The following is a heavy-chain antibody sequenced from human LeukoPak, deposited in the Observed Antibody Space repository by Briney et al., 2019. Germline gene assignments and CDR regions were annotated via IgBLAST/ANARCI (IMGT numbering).Heavy chain of an antibody. V-gene: IGHV3-7*01. J-gene: IGHJ4*02. CDR3: ARENYFDY. CDR1: GFTFSSYA. CDR2: IKQDGSEK. Sequence: GGSLRLSCAASGFTFSSYAMHWVRQAPGKGLEWVANIKQDGSEKYYVDSVKGRFTISRDNAKNSLYLQMNSLRAEDTAVYYCARENYFDYWGQGTLVTVSS.